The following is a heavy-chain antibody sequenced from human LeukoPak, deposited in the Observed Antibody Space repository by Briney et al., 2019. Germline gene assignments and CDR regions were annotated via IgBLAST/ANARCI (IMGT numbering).Heavy chain of an antibody. J-gene: IGHJ4*02. Sequence: KASETLSLTCTVSGGSINSYYWSWVRQPPGKGLEWIGHVFYTGNTKYGPSLNNRVTISLDTSKNQLSLKLNSVTAADTAVYYCARQPSGYYGDSGYYPYYFDYWGQGLLVTVSS. CDR2: VFYTGNT. V-gene: IGHV4-59*08. CDR3: ARQPSGYYGDSGYYPYYFDY. CDR1: GGSINSYY. D-gene: IGHD3-22*01.